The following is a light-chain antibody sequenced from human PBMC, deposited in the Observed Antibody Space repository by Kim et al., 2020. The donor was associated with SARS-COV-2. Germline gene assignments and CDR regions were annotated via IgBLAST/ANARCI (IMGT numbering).Light chain of an antibody. V-gene: IGLV3-25*03. Sequence: VPPGQTARITCSGDALPKQYAYWYQQKPGQAPVLVIYKDSERPSGIPERFSGSSSGTTVTLTISGVQAEDEADYYCQSADSSGTYVVFGGGTKLTVL. CDR1: ALPKQY. CDR3: QSADSSGTYVV. CDR2: KDS. J-gene: IGLJ2*01.